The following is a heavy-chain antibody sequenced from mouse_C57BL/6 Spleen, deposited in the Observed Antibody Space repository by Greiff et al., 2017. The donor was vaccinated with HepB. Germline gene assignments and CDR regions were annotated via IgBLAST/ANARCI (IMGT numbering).Heavy chain of an antibody. D-gene: IGHD2-1*01. Sequence: EVQLQQSGAELVRPGASVKLSCTASGFNIKDDYMHWVKQRPEQGLEWIGWIDPENGDTEYASKFQGKATITADTSSNTAYLQLSSLTSEDTAVYYGTTGEDGNSYYFDYWGKGTTLTVSS. J-gene: IGHJ2*01. CDR3: TTGEDGNSYYFDY. CDR1: GFNIKDDY. V-gene: IGHV14-4*01. CDR2: IDPENGDT.